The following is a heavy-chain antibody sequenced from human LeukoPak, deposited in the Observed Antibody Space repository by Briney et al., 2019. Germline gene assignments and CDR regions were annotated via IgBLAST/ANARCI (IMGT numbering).Heavy chain of an antibody. J-gene: IGHJ4*02. CDR2: IYFGGGS. CDR3: AKDLGYLLHSLDY. V-gene: IGHV3-66*01. D-gene: IGHD2/OR15-2a*01. Sequence: GGSLRLSCAASGFAGSTSYMTWVRQAPGKGLEWVSVIYFGGGSYYAGSVTGRFTISRDNSKNTLYLQMNSLRAEDTAVYYCAKDLGYLLHSLDYWGQGTLVTVSS. CDR1: GFAGSTSY.